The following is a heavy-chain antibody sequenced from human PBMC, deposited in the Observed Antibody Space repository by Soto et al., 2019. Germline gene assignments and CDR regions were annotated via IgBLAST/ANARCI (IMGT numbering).Heavy chain of an antibody. D-gene: IGHD4-17*01. CDR1: GDSITSGAYF. V-gene: IGHV4-31*03. Sequence: SETLSLTCSVSGDSITSGAYFWTWIRQHPGKGLEWIGYINYSGSTYYNPSLKSRLSLSVDTSKNQFSLRLSSVTAADTAVYFCARGSRVTTSGSTAYYFDYWGQGTLVTVS. CDR2: INYSGST. J-gene: IGHJ4*02. CDR3: ARGSRVTTSGSTAYYFDY.